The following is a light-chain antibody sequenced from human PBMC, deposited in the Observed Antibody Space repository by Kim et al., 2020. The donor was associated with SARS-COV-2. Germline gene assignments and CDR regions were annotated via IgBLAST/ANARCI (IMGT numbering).Light chain of an antibody. J-gene: IGKJ1*01. CDR3: QNYSSAVRT. CDR1: QTVGSGY. V-gene: IGKV3-20*01. Sequence: EIVLTQSPGTLSLSPGERATLSCRASQTVGSGYLAWYQQKPGQAPRLLIYCASSRATGIPDRFSGSGSGTDFTLTIGRLEPEDFAVYYGQNYSSAVRTFGEGTK. CDR2: CAS.